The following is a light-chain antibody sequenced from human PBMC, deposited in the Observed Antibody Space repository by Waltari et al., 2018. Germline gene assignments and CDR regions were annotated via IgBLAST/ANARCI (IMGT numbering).Light chain of an antibody. CDR2: DTS. J-gene: IGKJ3*01. CDR3: QHRSNWPPLFA. V-gene: IGKV3-11*01. Sequence: IVLTQSPATLSLSPGERATISCRASQSINGYLAWYQQKPGQAPRLLIYDTSNRATGIPARFSGSGSGTDFTLNISSLEPEDFAVYYCQHRSNWPPLFAFGPGTKVDLK. CDR1: QSINGY.